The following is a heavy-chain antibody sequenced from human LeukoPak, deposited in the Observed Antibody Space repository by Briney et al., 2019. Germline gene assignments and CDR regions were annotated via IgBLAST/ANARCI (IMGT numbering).Heavy chain of an antibody. V-gene: IGHV4-4*07. Sequence: SETLSLTCTVSGGSISSYYWSWIRQPAGKGLEWIGRIYTSGSTNYNPSLKGRVTMSVDTSKNQFSLRLSSVTAADTAVYYCARGPQYSSNWYWDYWGQGTLVTVSS. CDR1: GGSISSYY. CDR3: ARGPQYSSNWYWDY. J-gene: IGHJ4*02. D-gene: IGHD6-13*01. CDR2: IYTSGST.